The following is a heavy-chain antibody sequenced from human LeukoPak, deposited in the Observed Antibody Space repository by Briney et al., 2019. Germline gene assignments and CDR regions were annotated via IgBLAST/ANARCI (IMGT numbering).Heavy chain of an antibody. D-gene: IGHD3-22*01. Sequence: GGSLRLSCAASGFTLSRYGMNWVRQAPGKGLVWVSRINSEGSSTTYADSVKGRFTISRDNAKNTLILQMNSLRAEDTAVYYCARDYYSRFDYWGQGTLVTVSP. CDR3: ARDYYSRFDY. CDR1: GFTLSRYG. CDR2: INSEGSST. J-gene: IGHJ4*02. V-gene: IGHV3-74*01.